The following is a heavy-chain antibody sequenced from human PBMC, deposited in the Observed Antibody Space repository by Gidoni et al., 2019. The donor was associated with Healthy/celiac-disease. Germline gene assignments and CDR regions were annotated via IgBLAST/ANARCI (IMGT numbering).Heavy chain of an antibody. V-gene: IGHV3-21*01. J-gene: IGHJ4*02. CDR3: ARGDYYDSSGYYLDY. Sequence: EVQLVGSGGGLVKPGGSLRLSCAASRFKFSSYSMNWVRQAPGQGLEWVSSISRSSSYIYYADSVKGRFTISRDNVKNSLYLQMNSLRAEDTAVYYCARGDYYDSSGYYLDYCGQGTLVTVSS. CDR1: RFKFSSYS. D-gene: IGHD3-22*01. CDR2: ISRSSSYI.